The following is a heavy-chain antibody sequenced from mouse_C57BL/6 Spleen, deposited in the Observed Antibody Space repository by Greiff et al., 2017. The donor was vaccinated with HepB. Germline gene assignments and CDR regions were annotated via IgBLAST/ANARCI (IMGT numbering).Heavy chain of an antibody. Sequence: EVQRVESGGGLVKPGGSLKLSCAASGFTFSSYTMSWVRQTPEKRLEWVATISGGGGNTYYPDSVKGRFTISRDNAKNTLYLQMSSLRSEDTALYYCAAAGSLDYWGQGTTLTVSS. CDR2: ISGGGGNT. D-gene: IGHD4-1*01. CDR1: GFTFSSYT. J-gene: IGHJ2*01. V-gene: IGHV5-9*01. CDR3: AAAGSLDY.